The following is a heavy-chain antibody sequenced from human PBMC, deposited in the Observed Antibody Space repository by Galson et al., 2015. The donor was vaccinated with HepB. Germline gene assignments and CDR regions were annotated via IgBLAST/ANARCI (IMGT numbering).Heavy chain of an antibody. J-gene: IGHJ6*02. Sequence: LSLTCAVYGGSFSGYYWSWIRQPPGKGLEWIGEINHSGSTNYNPSLKSRVTITVDTSKNQFSLKLSSVTAADTAVYYCAREQPNTAMVTLRHNYGMDVWAQGTTVTVSS. D-gene: IGHD5-18*01. V-gene: IGHV4-34*01. CDR2: INHSGST. CDR3: AREQPNTAMVTLRHNYGMDV. CDR1: GGSFSGYY.